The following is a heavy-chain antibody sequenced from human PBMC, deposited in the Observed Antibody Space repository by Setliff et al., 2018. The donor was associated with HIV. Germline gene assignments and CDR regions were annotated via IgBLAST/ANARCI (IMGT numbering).Heavy chain of an antibody. V-gene: IGHV7-4-1*02. Sequence: ASVKVSCKASGYTFINYAMNWERQAPGQGLEWMGWINTQTGSPTYAQAFTGRFVFSVDTSVTTAYLQISGLKADDTAVYYCARALYGDYGGDLNWLDPWGQGTLVTVSS. CDR2: INTQTGSP. D-gene: IGHD4-17*01. CDR3: ARALYGDYGGDLNWLDP. J-gene: IGHJ5*02. CDR1: GYTFINYA.